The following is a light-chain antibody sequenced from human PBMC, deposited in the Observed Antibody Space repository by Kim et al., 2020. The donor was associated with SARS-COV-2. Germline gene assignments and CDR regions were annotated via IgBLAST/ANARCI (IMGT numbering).Light chain of an antibody. V-gene: IGKV2-28*01. J-gene: IGKJ2*01. CDR3: MQGLQTPPGYT. Sequence: ASISCRSSQSLLHSNGFTYLDWYLQKPGQSPQLLIYLGSNRASGVPDRFSGSGSGTDFTLKISRVEAEDVGVYYCMQGLQTPPGYTFGQGTKLEI. CDR1: QSLLHSNGFTY. CDR2: LGS.